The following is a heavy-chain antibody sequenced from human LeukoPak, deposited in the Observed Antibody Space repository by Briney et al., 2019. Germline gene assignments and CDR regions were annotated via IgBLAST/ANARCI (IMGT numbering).Heavy chain of an antibody. D-gene: IGHD2/OR15-2a*01. V-gene: IGHV1-2*02. Sequence: ASVKVSCKASGYTFTGYYMHWVRQAPGQGLEWMGWINPNSGGTNYAQKFQGRVTMTSDTSISTPYMDLNRLTSAHTAVSYCARDFLPHPQTWFDPWGPGTLVTVSS. CDR1: GYTFTGYY. CDR2: INPNSGGT. J-gene: IGHJ5*02. CDR3: ARDFLPHPQTWFDP.